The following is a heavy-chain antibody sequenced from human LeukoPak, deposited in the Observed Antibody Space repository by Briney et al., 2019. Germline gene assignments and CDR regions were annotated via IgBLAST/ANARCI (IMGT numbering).Heavy chain of an antibody. D-gene: IGHD2-21*02. Sequence: GGSLRLSCAASGFTFSNYGMHWVRQTPGKGLEWVSAISGGGDITYYADSVTGRFTISRDNSKDTLFLQMHSLRPGDTAVYYCVREDTPATANYWGQGTLVTISS. CDR1: GFTFSNYG. J-gene: IGHJ4*02. CDR3: VREDTPATANY. V-gene: IGHV3-23*01. CDR2: ISGGGDIT.